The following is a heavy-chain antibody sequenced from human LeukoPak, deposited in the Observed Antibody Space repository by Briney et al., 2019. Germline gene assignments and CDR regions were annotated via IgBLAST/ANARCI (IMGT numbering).Heavy chain of an antibody. J-gene: IGHJ3*02. D-gene: IGHD3-22*01. CDR3: YYDSRDDAFDM. Sequence: SETLSLTCTVSGGSISSYYWSWIRQPPGKGLEWIGYIYYSGSTNYNPSLKSRVTISVDTSKNQFSLKLSSVTAADTAVYYCYYDSRDDAFDMWGQGTMVTVSS. CDR2: IYYSGST. CDR1: GGSISSYY. V-gene: IGHV4-59*08.